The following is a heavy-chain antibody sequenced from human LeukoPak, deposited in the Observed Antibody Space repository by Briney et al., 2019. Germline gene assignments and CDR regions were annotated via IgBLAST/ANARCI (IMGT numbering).Heavy chain of an antibody. CDR2: INPNSGGT. CDR3: ARDLKLAYCGGDCYSY. CDR1: GYTFTGYY. J-gene: IGHJ4*02. V-gene: IGHV1-2*06. D-gene: IGHD2-21*02. Sequence: GASVKVSCKASGYTFTGYYMHWVRQAPGQGLEWMGRINPNSGGTNYAQKFQGRVTMTRDTSISTAYMELSRLRSDDTAVYYCARDLKLAYCGGDCYSYWGQGTLVTVSS.